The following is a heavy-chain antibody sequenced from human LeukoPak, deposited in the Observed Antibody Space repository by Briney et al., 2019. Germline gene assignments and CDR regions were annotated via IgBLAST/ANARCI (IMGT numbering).Heavy chain of an antibody. V-gene: IGHV3-30*18. J-gene: IGHJ4*02. D-gene: IGHD2-15*01. CDR2: ISYDGSNI. Sequence: PGGSLRLSCAVSGFTFSTYGMHWVRQAPGKGPEWVAVISYDGSNIYYAESVKGRFTISRDNSKNTLYLQMNSLRAEDTAVYYCAKDEGHCTGGSCYRQDYWGQGTLVTVSS. CDR1: GFTFSTYG. CDR3: AKDEGHCTGGSCYRQDY.